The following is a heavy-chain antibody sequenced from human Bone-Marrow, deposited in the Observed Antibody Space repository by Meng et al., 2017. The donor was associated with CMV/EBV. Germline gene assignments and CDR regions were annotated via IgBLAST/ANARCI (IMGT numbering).Heavy chain of an antibody. CDR1: GFTFSSYW. CDR3: ARESTRMTTRGFYYYYGMDV. CDR2: INRDGSST. D-gene: IGHD1-1*01. Sequence: GESLKISCAASGFTFSSYWMHWVRQAPGKGLVWVSRINRDGSSTSYADSVKGRFTISRDNAKNTLYLQMNSLRAEDTAVYYCARESTRMTTRGFYYYYGMDVWGQGTTVTVSS. V-gene: IGHV3-74*01. J-gene: IGHJ6*02.